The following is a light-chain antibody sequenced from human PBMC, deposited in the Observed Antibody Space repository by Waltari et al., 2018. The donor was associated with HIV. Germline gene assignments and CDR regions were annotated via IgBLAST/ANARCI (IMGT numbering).Light chain of an antibody. CDR2: DAS. J-gene: IGKJ1*01. Sequence: DIHMTQSPSSLSASVGDTVTLTCGASRDVGNSLSWFRQKPGKAPQPLIFDASTLISDVSPRLRGGRSGTDYTLVISNLQPEDSAMYFWQQYSGPPPTFGLGTKVEV. V-gene: IGKV1-NL1*01. CDR3: QQYSGPPPT. CDR1: RDVGNS.